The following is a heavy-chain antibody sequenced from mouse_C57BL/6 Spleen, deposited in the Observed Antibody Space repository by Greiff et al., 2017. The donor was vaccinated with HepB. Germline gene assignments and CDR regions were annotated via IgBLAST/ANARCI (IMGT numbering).Heavy chain of an antibody. CDR2: IDPSDSET. CDR1: GYTFTSYW. V-gene: IGHV1-52*01. Sequence: QVQLQQPGAELVRPGSSVKLSCKASGYTFTSYWMHWVKQRPIQGLEWIGNIDPSDSETHYNQKFKDKATMTVDKSSSTAYMQLSSLTSEDSAVYYGVRNYDNNGAWIDYWGQGTLVTVSA. J-gene: IGHJ3*01. D-gene: IGHD2-3*01. CDR3: VRNYDNNGAWIDY.